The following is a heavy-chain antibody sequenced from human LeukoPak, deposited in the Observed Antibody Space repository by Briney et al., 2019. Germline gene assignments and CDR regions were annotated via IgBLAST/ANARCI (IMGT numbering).Heavy chain of an antibody. D-gene: IGHD2-15*01. V-gene: IGHV3-21*01. CDR3: ARDPLYCSGVSCYAFDY. CDR1: GFTSSSYS. Sequence: GGSLRLSCAASGFTSSSYSMNWVRQAPGKGLEWVSSISSSSSYIYYADSVKGRFTISRDNAKNSLYLQMNSLRAEDTAVYYCARDPLYCSGVSCYAFDYWGQGTLVTVSS. CDR2: ISSSSSYI. J-gene: IGHJ4*02.